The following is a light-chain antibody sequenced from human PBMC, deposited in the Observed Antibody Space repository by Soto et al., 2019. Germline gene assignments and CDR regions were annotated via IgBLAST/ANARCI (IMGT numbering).Light chain of an antibody. V-gene: IGLV2-14*02. CDR2: DVS. J-gene: IGLJ2*01. Sequence: QSALTQPASVSGSPEQSITISCTGTSSDVGAYNLVSWYQQHPGKAPKLMIYDVSNRPSGVSNRFSGSKSGNTASLTISGLQAEDEADYYCSSYASSSTPVVFGGGTQLTVL. CDR3: SSYASSSTPVV. CDR1: SSDVGAYNL.